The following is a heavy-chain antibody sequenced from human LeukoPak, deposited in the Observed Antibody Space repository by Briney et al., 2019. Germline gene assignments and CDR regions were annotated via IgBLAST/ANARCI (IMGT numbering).Heavy chain of an antibody. CDR3: ARSDSWRNSDP. CDR1: GFTFSRYD. J-gene: IGHJ5*02. CDR2: VRFDGRET. V-gene: IGHV3-30*02. D-gene: IGHD3-22*01. Sequence: GGSLRLSCVASGFTFSRYDMHWVRQAPGKGLEWLAFVRFDGRETFYADSVQGRFTISRDNSKNTLYLQMNSLGAADTAVYFCARSDSWRNSDPWGQGILVPVSS.